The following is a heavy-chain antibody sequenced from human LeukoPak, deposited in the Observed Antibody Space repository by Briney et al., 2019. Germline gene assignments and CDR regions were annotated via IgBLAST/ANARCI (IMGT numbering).Heavy chain of an antibody. V-gene: IGHV3-23*01. D-gene: IGHD6-13*01. CDR2: ISGSGDST. CDR3: AKDPPTAGTTFDY. J-gene: IGHJ4*02. CDR1: GFTFSNYA. Sequence: GGSLRLSCAASGFTFSNYAMSWVRQAPGEGLEWVSTISGSGDSTYYADSVKGRFTISRDNSKNTLFLQMNNLRGEDTAAYYCAKDPPTAGTTFDYWGQGALVTVSS.